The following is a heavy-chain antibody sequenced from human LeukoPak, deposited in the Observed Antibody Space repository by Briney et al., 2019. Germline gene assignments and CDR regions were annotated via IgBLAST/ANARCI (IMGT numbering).Heavy chain of an antibody. D-gene: IGHD3-3*01. V-gene: IGHV3-7*03. CDR1: GFTLSSRW. CDR3: ATYDSWSGYNIAY. Sequence: PWGSLRLSCVVSGFTLSSRWMMWVRQAPGEGLEWMTNINRDGSEKNYVDSVKGRFTITRDNAENSLYLQMNSLKVEDSAIYYCATYDSWSGYNIAYWGQGTLVTVPS. CDR2: INRDGSEK. J-gene: IGHJ4*02.